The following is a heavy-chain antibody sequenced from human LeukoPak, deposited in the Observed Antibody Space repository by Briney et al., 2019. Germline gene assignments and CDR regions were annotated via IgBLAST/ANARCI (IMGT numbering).Heavy chain of an antibody. CDR2: IYYSGST. V-gene: IGHV4-39*07. D-gene: IGHD2-8*01. Sequence: SETLSLTCTVSGGSISSSSCYWGWIRQPPGKGLEWIGSIYYSGSTYYNPSLKSRVTISVDTSKNQFSLKLSSVTAADTAVYYCARVYATSAEYFQHWGQGTLVTVSS. CDR3: ARVYATSAEYFQH. J-gene: IGHJ1*01. CDR1: GGSISSSSCY.